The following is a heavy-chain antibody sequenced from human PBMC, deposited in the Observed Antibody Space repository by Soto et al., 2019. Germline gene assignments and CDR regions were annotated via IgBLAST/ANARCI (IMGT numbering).Heavy chain of an antibody. CDR1: VFKVSDYY. Sequence: GWSLRLSCASSVFKVSDYYMSWIRQAPGKGLEWLSYSSNSGTYTRYADSVKGRFSISRDNAKNSLFLQINSLGGEDSATYYCARSGDNYNVLDYWGQGTPVTVSS. J-gene: IGHJ4*02. V-gene: IGHV3-11*06. CDR3: ARSGDNYNVLDY. D-gene: IGHD3-10*02. CDR2: SSNSGTYT.